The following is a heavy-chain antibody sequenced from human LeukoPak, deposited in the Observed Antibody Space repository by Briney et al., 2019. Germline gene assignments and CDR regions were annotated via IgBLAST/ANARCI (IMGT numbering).Heavy chain of an antibody. J-gene: IGHJ3*02. V-gene: IGHV4-39*07. CDR1: GGSISSSSYY. CDR3: ARVGAKPRHWTSSSSSAFDI. Sequence: PSETLSLTCTVSGGSISSSSYYWGWIRQPPGKGLEWIGSIYYSGSTYYNPSLKSRVTISVDTSKNQFSLKLSSVTAADTAVYYCARVGAKPRHWTSSSSSAFDIWGQGTMVTVSS. CDR2: IYYSGST. D-gene: IGHD6-6*01.